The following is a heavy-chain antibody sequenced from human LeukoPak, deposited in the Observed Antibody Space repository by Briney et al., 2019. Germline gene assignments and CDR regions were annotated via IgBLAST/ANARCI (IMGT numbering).Heavy chain of an antibody. J-gene: IGHJ4*02. CDR1: GFTFSSYA. V-gene: IGHV3-23*01. Sequence: GGSLRLSCAASGFTFSSYAMSWVRQAPGKGLEWVSGIRGSGGTTYYADSVKGRFTISRDNSKNTLYLQMNSLRAEDTAVYYXXXXXXDVYNLLFDCWGQGTLVTVSS. CDR2: IRGSGGTT. D-gene: IGHD5-24*01. CDR3: XXXXXDVYNLLFDC.